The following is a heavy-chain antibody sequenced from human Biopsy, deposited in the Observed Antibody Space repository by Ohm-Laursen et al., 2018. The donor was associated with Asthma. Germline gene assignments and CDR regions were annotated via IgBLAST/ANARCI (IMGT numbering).Heavy chain of an antibody. CDR3: ARSFQLERPYRAKHHQL. V-gene: IGHV3-7*01. D-gene: IGHD3-16*02. J-gene: IGHJ1*01. Sequence: SLRLSCAASGFTFGDYWMSWVRQVPGKGLEWVSYIKHDGTEINHVDSLKGRFTISRDNAKNSLYLQMNSLRAGDTAVYYCARSFQLERPYRAKHHQLWGQGTLVTVSS. CDR2: IKHDGTEI. CDR1: GFTFGDYW.